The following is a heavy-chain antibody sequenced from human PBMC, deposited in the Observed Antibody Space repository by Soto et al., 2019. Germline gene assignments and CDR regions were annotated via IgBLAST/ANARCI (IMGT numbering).Heavy chain of an antibody. D-gene: IGHD3-22*01. CDR2: IYYSGST. Sequence: QVQLQESGPGLVKPSQTLSLTCTVSGGSISSGGYYWSWIRQHPGKGLEWIGYIYYSGSTYYNPSLKRRVNISVDTSKNQFSLEVSFVTSADTAVEYCGRGGGYGSSGYGRAGFRPRGQGTLGTVSS. CDR3: GRGGGYGSSGYGRAGFRP. J-gene: IGHJ5*02. V-gene: IGHV4-31*03. CDR1: GGSISSGGYY.